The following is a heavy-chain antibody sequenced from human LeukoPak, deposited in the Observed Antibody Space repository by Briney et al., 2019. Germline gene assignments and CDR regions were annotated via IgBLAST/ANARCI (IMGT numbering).Heavy chain of an antibody. CDR1: GYTFTGYY. J-gene: IGHJ5*02. Sequence: GASVKLSCKASGYTFTGYYMHWVRQALGQGLEWMGWINPNSGDTNYAQKFQGRVTMTRDTSISTAYMELSRLRSDDTAVYYCARFQEGGESYSYGSSWFDPWGQGTLVTVSS. D-gene: IGHD5-18*01. CDR2: INPNSGDT. CDR3: ARFQEGGESYSYGSSWFDP. V-gene: IGHV1-2*02.